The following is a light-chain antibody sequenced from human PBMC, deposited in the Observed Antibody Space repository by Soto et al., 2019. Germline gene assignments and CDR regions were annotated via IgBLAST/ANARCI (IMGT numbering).Light chain of an antibody. V-gene: IGLV2-14*01. CDR1: SSDVGAYNF. Sequence: QSALTQPASVSGSPGQSISISCTGTSSDVGAYNFVSWYQQHPDKAPKPVIFDVNNRPSGVSNRFSGSKSGNTASLTISGLRAEDEADYYCTSYTSISTYVFGTGTKVTVL. CDR3: TSYTSISTYV. CDR2: DVN. J-gene: IGLJ1*01.